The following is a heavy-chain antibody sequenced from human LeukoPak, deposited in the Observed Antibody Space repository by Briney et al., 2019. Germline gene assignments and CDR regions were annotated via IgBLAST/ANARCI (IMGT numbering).Heavy chain of an antibody. J-gene: IGHJ5*02. CDR1: GFTFSSYW. CDR3: ARERTDDYSNYVDWFDP. Sequence: GGSLRLSCAASGFTFSSYWMNWVRQAPGKGLVWVSRIASDGSSTTYADSVKGRFSISRDNAKNTLYLQMNSLRAEDTAVYYCARERTDDYSNYVDWFDPWGQGTLVTVSS. D-gene: IGHD4-11*01. CDR2: IASDGSST. V-gene: IGHV3-74*01.